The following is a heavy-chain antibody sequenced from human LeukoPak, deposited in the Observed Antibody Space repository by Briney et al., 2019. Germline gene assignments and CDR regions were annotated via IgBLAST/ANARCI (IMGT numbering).Heavy chain of an antibody. CDR3: ARDISPTDKWELLSVSGFDY. V-gene: IGHV1-18*01. J-gene: IGHJ4*02. CDR2: ISAYNGNT. CDR1: GYTFTSYG. Sequence: ASEKLSCKASGYTFTSYGNSWVRQAPGPGIEWMGWISAYNGNTNYAQKLQGRVTMTTDTSTSTAYMELRSLRSDDTAVYYCARDISPTDKWELLSVSGFDYWGQGTLVTVSS. D-gene: IGHD1-26*01.